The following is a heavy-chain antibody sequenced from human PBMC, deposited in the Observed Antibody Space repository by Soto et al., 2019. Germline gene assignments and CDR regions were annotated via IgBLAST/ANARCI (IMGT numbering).Heavy chain of an antibody. D-gene: IGHD3-10*01. CDR3: ARGPPKPGGYGSGSYYTAPFDY. Sequence: GGSLRLSCAASGFTFSSYGMHWVRQAPGKGLEWVAVIWYDGSNNHYADSVKGRFTISRDNSKNTLYLQMNSLRAEDTAVYYCARGPPKPGGYGSGSYYTAPFDYWGQGTLVTVPQ. CDR1: GFTFSSYG. J-gene: IGHJ4*02. CDR2: IWYDGSNN. V-gene: IGHV3-33*01.